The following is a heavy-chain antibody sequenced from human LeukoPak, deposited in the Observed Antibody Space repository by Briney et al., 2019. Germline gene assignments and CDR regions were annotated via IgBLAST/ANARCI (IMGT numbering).Heavy chain of an antibody. Sequence: PGRSLRLSCAASGFTFSSDGMHWVRQAPGKGLEWVSSISSSSSYIYYADSVKGRFTISRDNAKNSLYLQMNSLRPEDTAVYYCARDKYDIVVVPAAINTYYYYGMDVWGQGTTVTVSS. J-gene: IGHJ6*02. CDR2: ISSSSSYI. D-gene: IGHD2-2*01. V-gene: IGHV3-21*01. CDR1: GFTFSSDG. CDR3: ARDKYDIVVVPAAINTYYYYGMDV.